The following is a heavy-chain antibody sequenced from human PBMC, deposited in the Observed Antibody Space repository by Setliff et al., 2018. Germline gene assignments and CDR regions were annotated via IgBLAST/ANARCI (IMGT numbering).Heavy chain of an antibody. CDR2: IYHSGST. CDR1: GGSITTGGYY. CDR3: ARGGYSRGPPVYYFDY. Sequence: SETLSLTCTVSGGSITTGGYYWSWVRQPPGKGLEWIGEIYHSGSTNYNPSLKSRVTISVDKSKNQFSLKLSSVTAADTAVYYCARGGYSRGPPVYYFDYWGQGTLVTVSS. D-gene: IGHD5-12*01. J-gene: IGHJ4*02. V-gene: IGHV4-4*02.